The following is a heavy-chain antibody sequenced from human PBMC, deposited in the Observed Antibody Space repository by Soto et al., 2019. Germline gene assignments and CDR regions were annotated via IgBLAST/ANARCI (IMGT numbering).Heavy chain of an antibody. CDR3: ARAHAFWGGRKQPIES. Sequence: PSETLSLTCAFSVGSFRGFYWTWIRESPGKGLEWLGDINHVGITNYNPSLKSRVSIPVDTSKSQFSLKLSSVTAADTAVYYCARAHAFWGGRKQPIESWGQGTLVIVS. CDR2: INHVGIT. CDR1: VGSFRGFY. J-gene: IGHJ4*02. V-gene: IGHV4-34*01. D-gene: IGHD2-15*01.